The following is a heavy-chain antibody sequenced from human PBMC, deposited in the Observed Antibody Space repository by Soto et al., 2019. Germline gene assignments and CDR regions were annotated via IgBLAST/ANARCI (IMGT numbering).Heavy chain of an antibody. CDR1: GGSISSSSYY. CDR2: IYYSGST. D-gene: IGHD3-16*02. Sequence: QLQLQESGPGLVKPSETLSLTCTVSGGSISSSSYYWGWLRQPPGKGLEWIGRIYYSGSTYYNPSLKSRVTISVDTSQNQFSLKMSSVTAADPALYYCATPRYDYIWGSYRWGKGTLVTVSS. J-gene: IGHJ4*02. CDR3: ATPRYDYIWGSYR. V-gene: IGHV4-39*01.